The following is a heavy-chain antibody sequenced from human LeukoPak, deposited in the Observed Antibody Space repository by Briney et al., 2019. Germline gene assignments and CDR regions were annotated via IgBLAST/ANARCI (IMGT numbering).Heavy chain of an antibody. CDR2: IFHTGNT. D-gene: IGHD7-27*01. Sequence: PSETLSLTXTVSGGSVSGYYWSWIRQPPGNGLEWIGYIFHTGNTNYNPSLRSRVTISVDTSKNQFSLKLTSVTAADTAVYYCARGHWGCDYWGQGALVTVSS. V-gene: IGHV4-59*02. J-gene: IGHJ4*02. CDR1: GGSVSGYY. CDR3: ARGHWGCDY.